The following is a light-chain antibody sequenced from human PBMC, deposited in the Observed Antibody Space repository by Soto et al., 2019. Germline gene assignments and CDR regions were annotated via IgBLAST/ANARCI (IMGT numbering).Light chain of an antibody. Sequence: DMQMTQSPSTLSASVGDRVTITCRASQSISSWLAWYQQKPGKAPKLLIYKASSLESGVPSRFSGSGSGTEFTLTISSLQPDDFATYYCQQYNSYSLTFGQGTKVDI. J-gene: IGKJ1*01. CDR3: QQYNSYSLT. CDR1: QSISSW. CDR2: KAS. V-gene: IGKV1-5*03.